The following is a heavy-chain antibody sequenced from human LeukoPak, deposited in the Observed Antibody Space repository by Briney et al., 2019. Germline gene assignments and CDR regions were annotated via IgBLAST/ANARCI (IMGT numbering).Heavy chain of an antibody. D-gene: IGHD3-3*01. CDR1: GGSISSYY. CDR3: ARPRRYDFWSGNWFDP. V-gene: IGHV4-4*09. J-gene: IGHJ5*02. Sequence: SETLSLTCTVSGGSISSYYWSWIRQPPGKGLEWIGYIYTSGSTNYNPSLKSRVTISVDTSKNQFSLKLSSVTAADTAVYYCARPRRYDFWSGNWFDPWGQGTLVTVSS. CDR2: IYTSGST.